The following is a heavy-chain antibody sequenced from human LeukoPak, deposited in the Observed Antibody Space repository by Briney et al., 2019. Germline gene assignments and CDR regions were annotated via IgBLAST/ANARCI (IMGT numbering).Heavy chain of an antibody. V-gene: IGHV3-30*02. Sequence: GGSLRLSCAASGFTFSSYSMNWVRQAPGKGLEWVAFIRYDGSNKYYADSVKGRFTISRDNSKNTLYLQMNSLRAEDTAVYYCAGRITIFGVEYYYMDVWGKGTTVTVSS. D-gene: IGHD3-3*01. CDR1: GFTFSSYS. J-gene: IGHJ6*03. CDR2: IRYDGSNK. CDR3: AGRITIFGVEYYYMDV.